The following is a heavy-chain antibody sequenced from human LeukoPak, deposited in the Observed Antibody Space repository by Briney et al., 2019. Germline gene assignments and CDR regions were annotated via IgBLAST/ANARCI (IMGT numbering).Heavy chain of an antibody. J-gene: IGHJ4*02. D-gene: IGHD5-18*01. CDR3: ARRGDNYGSPFDY. CDR1: GFTFSTNY. V-gene: IGHV3-53*01. Sequence: PGGSLRLSCAVSGFTFSTNYMNWVRQAPGKGLEWVSLIYSGGNTDYAASVKSRFTISRDNSKNTLYLQMNSLRAEDTAVYYCARRGDNYGSPFDYWGQGTLVTVSS. CDR2: IYSGGNT.